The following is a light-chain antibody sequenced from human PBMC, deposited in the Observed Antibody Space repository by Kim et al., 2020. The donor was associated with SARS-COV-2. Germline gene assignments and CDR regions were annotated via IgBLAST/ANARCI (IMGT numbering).Light chain of an antibody. Sequence: DIVITQTPLSLSVTHGQPASISCKSSQSLLDSDGKSYLYWYLQRPGQSPRLLIYEASSRFSGVPDRFSGSGSETDFTLKISRVEAEDVGFYYCMQGIYLPGLTFGGGTKVDSK. CDR1: QSLLDSDGKSY. J-gene: IGKJ4*01. CDR3: MQGIYLPGLT. CDR2: EAS. V-gene: IGKV2-29*02.